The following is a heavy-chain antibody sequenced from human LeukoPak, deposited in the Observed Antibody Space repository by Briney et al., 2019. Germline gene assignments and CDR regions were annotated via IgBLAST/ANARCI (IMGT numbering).Heavy chain of an antibody. CDR1: GFTFSSYA. CDR2: ISGSGGST. D-gene: IGHD6-19*01. J-gene: IGHJ5*02. CDR3: AKDAGYSSGWYGYNWFDP. Sequence: PGGSLRLSCAASGFTFSSYAMSWVRQAPWKGLEWASAISGSGGSTYYADSVKGRFTISRDNSKNTLYLQMNSLRAEDTAVYYCAKDAGYSSGWYGYNWFDPWGQGTLVTVSS. V-gene: IGHV3-23*01.